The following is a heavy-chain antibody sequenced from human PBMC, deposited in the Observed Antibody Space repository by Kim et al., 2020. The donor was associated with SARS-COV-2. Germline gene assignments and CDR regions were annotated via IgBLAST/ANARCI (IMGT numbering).Heavy chain of an antibody. V-gene: IGHV4-61*01. J-gene: IGHJ4*02. D-gene: IGHD3-9*01. Sequence: SETLSLTCTVSGGSVSSGSYYWSWIRQPPEKGLEWIGYIYYSGSTNYNPSLKSRVTISVDTSKNQFSLKLSSVTAADTAVYYCARGDYDILTGYYYWGQGTLVTVSS. CDR2: IYYSGST. CDR1: GGSVSSGSYY. CDR3: ARGDYDILTGYYY.